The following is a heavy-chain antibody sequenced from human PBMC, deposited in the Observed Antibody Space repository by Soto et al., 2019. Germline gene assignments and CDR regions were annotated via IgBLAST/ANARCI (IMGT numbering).Heavy chain of an antibody. CDR3: ARDDSSFVGANWFDP. J-gene: IGHJ5*02. CDR1: GGSISSSNW. D-gene: IGHD6-6*01. V-gene: IGHV4-4*02. CDR2: IYHSGST. Sequence: QVQLQESGPGLVKPSGTLSLTCAVSGGSISSSNWWSWVRQPPGKGLEWIGEIYHSGSTNYNPSLKSRVTRSVDKSKNQFSLKLSSVTAADTAVYYCARDDSSFVGANWFDPWGQGTLVTVSS.